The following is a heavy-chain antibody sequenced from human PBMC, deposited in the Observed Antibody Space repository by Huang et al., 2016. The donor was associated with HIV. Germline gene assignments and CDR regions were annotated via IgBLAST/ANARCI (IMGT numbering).Heavy chain of an antibody. Sequence: KPSETLSLTCTVSGGSITSSSYYWGWIRQPPGKGLEWVGSIYYSGSTDYNPSRKSRVTVSVDTSKNQFSLKLSSVTAADTAVYYCARHFSYYDSSGYTPWDAFDIWGQGTMVTVSS. D-gene: IGHD3-22*01. CDR2: IYYSGST. J-gene: IGHJ3*02. V-gene: IGHV4-39*01. CDR3: ARHFSYYDSSGYTPWDAFDI. CDR1: GGSITSSSYY.